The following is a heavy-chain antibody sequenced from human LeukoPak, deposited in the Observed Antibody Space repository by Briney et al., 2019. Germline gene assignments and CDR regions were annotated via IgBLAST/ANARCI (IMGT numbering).Heavy chain of an antibody. CDR2: ISSSSSYI. CDR3: AELGITMIGGV. V-gene: IGHV3-21*01. Sequence: PGGSLRLSCAASGFTFSSYSMNWVRQAPGKGLEWVSSISSSSSYIYYADSVKGRFTISRDNSKNSLYLQMNSLRAEDTAVYYCAELGITMIGGVWGKGTTVTISS. J-gene: IGHJ6*04. CDR1: GFTFSSYS. D-gene: IGHD3-10*02.